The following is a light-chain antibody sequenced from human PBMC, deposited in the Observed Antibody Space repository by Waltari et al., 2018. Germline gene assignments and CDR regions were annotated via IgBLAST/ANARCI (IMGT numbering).Light chain of an antibody. CDR3: QVWYTSSDQVV. Sequence: SYVLTQPPSVSVAPGQTARITCGGNNIGTKSVHWYQQKPRQAPVLVVYDDSARPSGLSELFSGSNSGNTATLTSTRVEAGDDADYYGQVWYTSSDQVVFGGGTKLTVL. CDR2: DDS. J-gene: IGLJ3*02. V-gene: IGLV3-21*02. CDR1: NIGTKS.